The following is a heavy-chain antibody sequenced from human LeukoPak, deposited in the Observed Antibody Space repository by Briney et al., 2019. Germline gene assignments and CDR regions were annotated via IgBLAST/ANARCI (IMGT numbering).Heavy chain of an antibody. J-gene: IGHJ3*02. CDR2: ISSSGTYK. CDR1: GFTFSDYT. V-gene: IGHV3-21*01. Sequence: GGSLRLSCAASGFTFSDYTMNWVRQAPGKGLEWVSSISSSGTYKYYADSVKGRFTISRDNAQNSLYLQMNSLRAEDSSVYYCARPTTVTTISADAFDIWGQGTMVTVSS. D-gene: IGHD4-17*01. CDR3: ARPTTVTTISADAFDI.